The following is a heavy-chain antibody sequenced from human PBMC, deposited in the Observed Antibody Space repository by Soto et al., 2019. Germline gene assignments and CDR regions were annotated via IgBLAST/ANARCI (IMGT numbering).Heavy chain of an antibody. Sequence: SETLSLTCTVSGGSISSYYWSWIRQPPGKGLEWIGYIYYSGSTNYNPSLKSRVTISVDTSKNQFSLKLSSVTAADTAVYYCASTGPWDDYGDPLDAFDIWGQGTMVTVSS. D-gene: IGHD4-17*01. J-gene: IGHJ3*02. CDR1: GGSISSYY. CDR2: IYYSGST. CDR3: ASTGPWDDYGDPLDAFDI. V-gene: IGHV4-59*08.